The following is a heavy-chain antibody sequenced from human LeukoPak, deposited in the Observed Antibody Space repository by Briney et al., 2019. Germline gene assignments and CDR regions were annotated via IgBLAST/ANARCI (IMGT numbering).Heavy chain of an antibody. CDR1: GGSISTTSYY. J-gene: IGHJ5*02. CDR2: IYTSGST. V-gene: IGHV4-61*02. D-gene: IGHD3-16*01. CDR3: ARDSSDYVWGEPRSDLPFDP. Sequence: SETLSLTCTVSGGSISTTSYYWSWIRQPAGKGLEWIGRIYTSGSTDYNPSLKSRVTISGDASKNQFSLKLSSVTAADTAVYYCARDSSDYVWGEPRSDLPFDPWSQGTLVTVSS.